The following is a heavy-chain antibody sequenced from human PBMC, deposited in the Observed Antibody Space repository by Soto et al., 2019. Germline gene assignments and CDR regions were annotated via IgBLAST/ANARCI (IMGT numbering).Heavy chain of an antibody. CDR3: ARDQEPSTLYYDCYYMDV. CDR2: INPSGGST. CDR1: GYTFTSYY. J-gene: IGHJ6*03. Sequence: QVQLVQSGAEVKKPGASVTVSCKASGYTFTSYYIHWVRQAPGQGLEWMGIINPSGGSTSYAQKFQGRVTMTRDTSTSTVYMEVSGLRSEDTAVYYCARDQEPSTLYYDCYYMDVWGKGTTVTVSS. V-gene: IGHV1-46*03.